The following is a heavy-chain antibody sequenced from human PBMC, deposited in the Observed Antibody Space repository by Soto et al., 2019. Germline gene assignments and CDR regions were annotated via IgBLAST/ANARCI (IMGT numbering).Heavy chain of an antibody. J-gene: IGHJ1*01. V-gene: IGHV1-8*01. CDR2: MNPNSVNT. D-gene: IGHD2-8*01. Sequence: ASVKVSCKASGYTFTSYDINWVRQATGQGLEWMGWMNPNSVNTGYAQKFQGRVTMTRNTSISTAYMELSSLRSEDTAVYYCARGARYCTNGVCFSGEYFQHWGQGTLVTVSS. CDR1: GYTFTSYD. CDR3: ARGARYCTNGVCFSGEYFQH.